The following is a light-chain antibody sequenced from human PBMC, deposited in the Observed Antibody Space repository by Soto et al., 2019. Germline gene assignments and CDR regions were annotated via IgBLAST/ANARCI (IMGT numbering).Light chain of an antibody. Sequence: ERVMTQSPATLSASPGARVTLSCRASQSVASSVAWYQQKPGQAPRLILYGASTRATGFPARFSGSGSGTEFTLTISSLQSEDFAVYLCQQYHYWPITFGQGTRLEIK. CDR3: QQYHYWPIT. CDR2: GAS. J-gene: IGKJ5*01. CDR1: QSVASS. V-gene: IGKV3-15*01.